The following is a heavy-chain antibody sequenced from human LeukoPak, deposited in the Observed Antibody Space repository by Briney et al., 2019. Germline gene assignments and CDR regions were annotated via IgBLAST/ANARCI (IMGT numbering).Heavy chain of an antibody. CDR2: IYYSGST. CDR1: GGSISNYY. V-gene: IGHV4-59*01. CDR3: ARLSRGTSAGFDY. D-gene: IGHD3-10*01. J-gene: IGHJ4*02. Sequence: SETLSLTCTVSGGSISNYYWNWIRQPPGKGLEWIAYIYYSGSTNYNPSLKSRVTISVDTSTNQFSLKLSSVTAVDTAVYYCARLSRGTSAGFDYWGQGTLVTVSS.